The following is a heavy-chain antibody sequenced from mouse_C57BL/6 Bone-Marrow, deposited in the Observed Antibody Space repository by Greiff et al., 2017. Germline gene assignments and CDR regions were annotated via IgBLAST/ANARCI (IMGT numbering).Heavy chain of an antibody. CDR1: YTFFSRVH. CDR3: SADSSVYYCAWLRGYDMDY. CDR2: GQGLECIG. Sequence: VQLQQSGPELVRPWASVKISCQAFYTFFSRVHFAIRDPTSWMQWVKQRPGQGLECIGAIYPGNGGTSYNQKFKGKATLAADKSSSTAYMQLSSVTSADSSVYYCAWLRGYDMDYWGQGTSVTVSS. V-gene: IGHV1-87*01. D-gene: IGHD3-3*01. J-gene: IGHJ4*01.